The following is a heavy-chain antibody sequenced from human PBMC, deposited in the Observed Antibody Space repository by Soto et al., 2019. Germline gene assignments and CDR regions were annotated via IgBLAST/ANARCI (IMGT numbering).Heavy chain of an antibody. Sequence: QVQLVESGGGVVQPGRSLRLSCAASGFIFSDYYMHWVRQAPGKGLEWVAVISHDGSKKYYADSVKGLFAISRDNSKKTLYLKMSSLSADDAAVNCGAGSGYDDVVSGLGMAVWGQGTMVTVSS. V-gene: IGHV3-30*09. CDR1: GFIFSDYY. J-gene: IGHJ6*02. CDR2: ISHDGSKK. CDR3: AGSGYDDVVSGLGMAV. D-gene: IGHD3-3*01.